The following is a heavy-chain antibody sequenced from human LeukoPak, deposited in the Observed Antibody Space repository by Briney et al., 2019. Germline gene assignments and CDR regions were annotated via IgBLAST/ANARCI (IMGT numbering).Heavy chain of an antibody. CDR1: AAIFSSNA. Sequence: PGGSLRLSCTASAAIFSSNAMHWVRQAPGKGLEWVAFIRYDGSSKYYADSVKGRFTISRDTSKNTSYLQMNSLRLEDTALYYCAKDMFSGALFGELLHYYFDYWGQGSVVTVSS. V-gene: IGHV3-30*02. J-gene: IGHJ4*02. CDR3: AKDMFSGALFGELLHYYFDY. D-gene: IGHD3-10*01. CDR2: IRYDGSSK.